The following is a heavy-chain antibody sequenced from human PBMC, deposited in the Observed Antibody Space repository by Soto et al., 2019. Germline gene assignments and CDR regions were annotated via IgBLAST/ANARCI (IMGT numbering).Heavy chain of an antibody. V-gene: IGHV3-9*01. CDR2: LSWNSGFS. CDR3: AKGRGTIVVTDAYDI. Sequence: SLRLSCGGSGFSFDDYTIHLFRQSPCRGPEWVASLSWNSGFSGYADSVKGRFTISRDNAQSSVHLQMNNLRTEDTALYYCAKGRGTIVVTDAYDIWGQGTMVTVSS. D-gene: IGHD3-22*01. J-gene: IGHJ3*02. CDR1: GFSFDDYT.